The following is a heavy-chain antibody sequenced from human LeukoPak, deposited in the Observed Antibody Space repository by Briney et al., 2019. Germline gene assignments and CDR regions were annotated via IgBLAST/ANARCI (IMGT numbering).Heavy chain of an antibody. CDR3: GKHDSASEY. CDR2: IRSDESDR. J-gene: IGHJ4*02. D-gene: IGHD1-26*01. Sequence: GGSLRLSCAVSGFIFSTYGMHWARQAPGKGLEWVAFIRSDESDRSYGGSVKGRFTISRDNSKNTLYLQMNTLRTEDTAVYYCGKHDSASEYWGQGTLVTVSS. V-gene: IGHV3-30*02. CDR1: GFIFSTYG.